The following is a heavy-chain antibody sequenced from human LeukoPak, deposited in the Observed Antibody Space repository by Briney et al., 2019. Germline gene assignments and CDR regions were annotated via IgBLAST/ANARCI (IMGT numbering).Heavy chain of an antibody. V-gene: IGHV4-4*07. CDR3: ARDTGKSGYPDY. CDR1: GGSISSYY. J-gene: IGHJ4*02. CDR2: IYSSGII. D-gene: IGHD3-3*01. Sequence: SETLSLTRTVSGGSISSYYWSWIRQPAGKAPEWIGRIYSSGIINYNPSLKSRVTMSLDNSKNQLSLKLSYVTAADTAVYYCARDTGKSGYPDYWGQGTLVTVSS.